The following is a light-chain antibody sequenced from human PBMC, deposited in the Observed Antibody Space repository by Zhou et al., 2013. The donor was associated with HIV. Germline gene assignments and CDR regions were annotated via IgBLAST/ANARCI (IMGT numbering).Light chain of an antibody. Sequence: DIQMTQSPSSLSASVGDRVTITCRASQDIGYRLAWYQQKPGKAPNLLMFASSNLQSGVPYRFGGSRSGTEFTLTISGLQPEDIASYYCQQYKIYPLTFGGGTKVEIK. CDR1: QDIGYR. V-gene: IGKV1-27*01. CDR2: ASS. CDR3: QQYKIYPLT. J-gene: IGKJ4*01.